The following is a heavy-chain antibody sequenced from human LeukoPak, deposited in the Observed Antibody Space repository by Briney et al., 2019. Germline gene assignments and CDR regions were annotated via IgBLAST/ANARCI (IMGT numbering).Heavy chain of an antibody. CDR1: GFTFSSYA. CDR3: AKDLRGGCSSTSCYPPGY. V-gene: IGHV3-23*01. J-gene: IGHJ4*02. Sequence: GGSLRLSCAASGFTFSSYAMSWVRQAPGKGLEWVSVITGNGVSTFYADSVKGRLTISRDNSKNTLYLQMNSLRAEDTAVYFCAKDLRGGCSSTSCYPPGYWGQGTLVTVSS. CDR2: ITGNGVST. D-gene: IGHD2-2*01.